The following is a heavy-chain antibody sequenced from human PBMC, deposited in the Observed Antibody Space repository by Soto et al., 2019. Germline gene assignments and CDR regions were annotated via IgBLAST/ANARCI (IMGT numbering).Heavy chain of an antibody. CDR3: ARSEHSGSYLYDY. J-gene: IGHJ4*02. V-gene: IGHV3-11*04. D-gene: IGHD1-26*01. CDR2: ISFSGSGGST. CDR1: AFTFSDYY. Sequence: SAFTFSDYYMTWIRQSPGKGLEWVSYISFSGSGGSTYFADSVKGRFTTSRDNSKNTLYLQMNSLRAEDTAVYYCARSEHSGSYLYDYWGQGTLVTVS.